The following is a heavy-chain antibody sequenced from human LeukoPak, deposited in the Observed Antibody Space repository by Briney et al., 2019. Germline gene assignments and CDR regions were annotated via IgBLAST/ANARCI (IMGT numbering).Heavy chain of an antibody. CDR1: GYTFTSYG. V-gene: IGHV1-18*01. D-gene: IGHD2-2*03. Sequence: ASVKVSCKASGYTFTSYGISWVRQAPGQGLEWMGWISAYNGNTNYAQKLQGRVTMTTDTSMSTAYMELRSLRSDDTAVYYCARDLDIVVVPAAMYWFDPWGQGTLVTVSS. CDR2: ISAYNGNT. J-gene: IGHJ5*02. CDR3: ARDLDIVVVPAAMYWFDP.